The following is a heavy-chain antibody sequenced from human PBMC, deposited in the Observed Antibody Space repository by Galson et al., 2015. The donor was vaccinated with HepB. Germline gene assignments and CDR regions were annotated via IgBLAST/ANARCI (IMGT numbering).Heavy chain of an antibody. V-gene: IGHV1-69*06. CDR2: IIPIFGTA. D-gene: IGHD1-26*01. Sequence: SVKVSCKASGGTFSSYAISWVRQAPGQGLEWMGGIIPIFGTANYAQKFQGRVTITADKSTSTAYMELSSLRSEDTAVYYCASPQPPQWELPHPLSYWGQGTLVTVSS. J-gene: IGHJ4*02. CDR3: ASPQPPQWELPHPLSY. CDR1: GGTFSSYA.